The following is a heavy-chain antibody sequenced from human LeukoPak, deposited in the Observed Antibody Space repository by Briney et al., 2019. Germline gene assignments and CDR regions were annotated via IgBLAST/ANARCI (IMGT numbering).Heavy chain of an antibody. CDR3: ARDRTYTVTTFYYYYYYMDV. V-gene: IGHV1-2*02. Sequence: ASVKVSCKASGYTFTGYYMHWVRQAPGQGLEWMGWINPNSGGTNYAQKFQGRVTMTRDTSISTAYMELSRLRSDDTAVYYCARDRTYTVTTFYYYYYYMDVWGKGTTVTVSS. CDR2: INPNSGGT. D-gene: IGHD4-17*01. J-gene: IGHJ6*03. CDR1: GYTFTGYY.